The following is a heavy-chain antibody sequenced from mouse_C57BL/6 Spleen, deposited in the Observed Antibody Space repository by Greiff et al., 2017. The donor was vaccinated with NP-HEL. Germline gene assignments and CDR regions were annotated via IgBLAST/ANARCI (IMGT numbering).Heavy chain of an antibody. V-gene: IGHV5-4*01. Sequence: EVQLVESGGGLVKPGGSLTLSCAASGFTFSSYAMSWVRQTPEKRLEWVATISDGGSYTYYPDNVKGRFTISRDNAKNNLYLQMSHLKSEDTAMYYCARDRRNWYFDVWGTGTTVTVSS. J-gene: IGHJ1*03. CDR2: ISDGGSYT. CDR3: ARDRRNWYFDV. CDR1: GFTFSSYA.